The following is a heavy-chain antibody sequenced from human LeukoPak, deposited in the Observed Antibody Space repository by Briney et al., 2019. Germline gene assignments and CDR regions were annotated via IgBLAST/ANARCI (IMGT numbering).Heavy chain of an antibody. J-gene: IGHJ3*02. CDR1: GYSISSGYY. V-gene: IGHV4-38-2*01. Sequence: SETLSLTCAVSGYSISSGYYWGWIRQPPGKGLEWIGSIYHSGSTYYNPSLESRVTISVDTSKNQFSLKLSSVTAADTAVYYCARHAASGYSLDAFDIWGQGTMVTVSS. CDR2: IYHSGST. CDR3: ARHAASGYSLDAFDI. D-gene: IGHD3-22*01.